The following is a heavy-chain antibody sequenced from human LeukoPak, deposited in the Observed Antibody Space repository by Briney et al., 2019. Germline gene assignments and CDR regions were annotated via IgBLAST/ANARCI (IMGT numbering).Heavy chain of an antibody. J-gene: IGHJ6*03. CDR2: IIPIFGTA. CDR1: GYTFTGYY. Sequence: SVKVSCKASGYTFTGYYMHWVRQAPGQGLEWMGGIIPIFGTANYAQKFQGRVTITADESTSTAYMELSSLRSEDTAVYYCASGLYYYDGSGYYGDYYYMDVWGKGTTVTISS. D-gene: IGHD3-22*01. CDR3: ASGLYYYDGSGYYGDYYYMDV. V-gene: IGHV1-69*13.